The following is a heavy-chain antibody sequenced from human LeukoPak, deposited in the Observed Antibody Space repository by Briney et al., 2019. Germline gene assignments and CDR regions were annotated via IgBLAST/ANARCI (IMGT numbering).Heavy chain of an antibody. J-gene: IGHJ5*02. V-gene: IGHV4-39*07. CDR1: GGSISSGSYY. Sequence: SETLSLTCTVSGGSISSGSYYWSWIRQPPGKGLEWIGEINHSGSTNYNPSLKSRVTISVDTSKNQFSLKLSSVTAADTAVYYCAREGESSWFDPWGQGTLVTVSS. CDR2: INHSGST. CDR3: AREGESSWFDP.